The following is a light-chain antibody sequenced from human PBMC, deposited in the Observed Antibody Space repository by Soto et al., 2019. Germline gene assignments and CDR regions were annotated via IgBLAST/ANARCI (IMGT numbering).Light chain of an antibody. J-gene: IGLJ2*01. CDR2: EDY. CDR3: CSYSDSGTLI. Sequence: QSVLTQPASVSGSPGQSVSISCTGTSNDVGSYTLVSWYQQYPGKVPKVMIYEDYKRPSGISDRFSGSKSGNTASLTISGLQAEEEADYYCCSYSDSGTLIFGGGTKLTVL. V-gene: IGLV2-23*01. CDR1: SNDVGSYTL.